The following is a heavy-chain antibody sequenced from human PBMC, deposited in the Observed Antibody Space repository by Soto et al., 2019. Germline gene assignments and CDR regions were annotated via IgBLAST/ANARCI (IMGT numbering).Heavy chain of an antibody. J-gene: IGHJ5*02. Sequence: SETLSLTCAVYGGSFSGYYWSWIRQPPGKGLEWIGEINHSGSTNYNPSLKSRVTISVDTSKNQFSLKLSSVTAADTAVYYCARGQEVAATSYWFDPWGQGTLVTVSS. CDR2: INHSGST. V-gene: IGHV4-34*01. D-gene: IGHD2-15*01. CDR1: GGSFSGYY. CDR3: ARGQEVAATSYWFDP.